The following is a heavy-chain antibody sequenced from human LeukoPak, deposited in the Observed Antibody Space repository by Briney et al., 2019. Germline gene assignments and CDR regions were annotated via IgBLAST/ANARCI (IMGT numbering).Heavy chain of an antibody. CDR3: ARDGDYYGSGIPAEIDY. CDR2: IYYIGST. J-gene: IGHJ4*02. Sequence: SETLSLTCTVSGGSISSYYWSWIRQPPGKGLEWIGYIYYIGSTNYNPSLKSRVSISIDTSKNQFSLSLSSVTAADTAVYYCARDGDYYGSGIPAEIDYWGQGTLVTVSS. CDR1: GGSISSYY. D-gene: IGHD3-10*01. V-gene: IGHV4-59*01.